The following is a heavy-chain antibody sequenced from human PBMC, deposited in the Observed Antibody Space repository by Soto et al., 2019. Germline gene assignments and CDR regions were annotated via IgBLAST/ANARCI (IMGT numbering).Heavy chain of an antibody. V-gene: IGHV3-9*01. D-gene: IGHD3-22*01. Sequence: PGGSLRLSCAASGFTFGNYAAHWVRQAPGKGLEWVSGISWNSGSIGYADSVKGRFTISRDNAKNSLYLQMNSLRPDDTALYYCAKDGDSSSYYLIDYWGQGTLVTVSS. CDR2: ISWNSGSI. CDR3: AKDGDSSSYYLIDY. CDR1: GFTFGNYA. J-gene: IGHJ4*02.